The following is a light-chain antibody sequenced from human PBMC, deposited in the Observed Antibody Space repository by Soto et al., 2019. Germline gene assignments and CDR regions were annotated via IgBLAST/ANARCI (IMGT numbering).Light chain of an antibody. CDR1: RNLLHSNGYYY. J-gene: IGKJ4*01. V-gene: IGKV2-28*01. CDR2: LGS. CDR3: AQGLATPFT. Sequence: EIVLTQSPLSLPVTPGEPASISCRSSRNLLHSNGYYYLDWYLQKPGQSPQLLIYLGSNRASGVPDRFSGSGAVTDCTLTIIRVEAEDVGVYFCAQGLATPFTFGGGTKLQIK.